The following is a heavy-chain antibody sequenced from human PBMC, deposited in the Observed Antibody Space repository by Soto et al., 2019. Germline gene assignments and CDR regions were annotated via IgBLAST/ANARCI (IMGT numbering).Heavy chain of an antibody. J-gene: IGHJ4*02. D-gene: IGHD1-1*01. CDR3: SSRSGQLPYYIDD. CDR1: GYTFSNYG. CDR2: ISASKGKT. Sequence: ASVTVSCKASGYTFSNYGITWVRRAPGQRFEWMGWISASKGKTNYPQMFQGRVTMTTDTSTSTFYMELRSLRSDDTAIYYCSSRSGQLPYYIDDWGQGTPVTVSS. V-gene: IGHV1-18*01.